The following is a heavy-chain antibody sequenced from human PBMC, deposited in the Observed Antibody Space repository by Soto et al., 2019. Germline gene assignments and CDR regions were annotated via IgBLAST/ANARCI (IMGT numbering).Heavy chain of an antibody. CDR2: ISSGGST. CDR1: GFTVSNLY. Sequence: EVQLVESGGGLVQPGGSLRLSCAASGFTVSNLYMTWVHQAPGKGLQWVAVISSGGSTYYADSAKGRFTISRDNSKNTLYLEMNSLRAEDTAVYYCARDTLGGAYDFLHGGQGTLVTVSS. CDR3: ARDTLGGAYDFLH. D-gene: IGHD3-3*01. V-gene: IGHV3-66*01. J-gene: IGHJ4*02.